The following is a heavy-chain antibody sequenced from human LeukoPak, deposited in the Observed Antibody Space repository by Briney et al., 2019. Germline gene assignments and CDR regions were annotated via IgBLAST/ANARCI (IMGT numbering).Heavy chain of an antibody. CDR3: ARVGGEYGYDFRLDY. CDR1: GYSITIGYY. D-gene: IGHD5-12*01. J-gene: IGHJ4*02. Sequence: SETLSLTCSVGGYSITIGYYWGWIRQPPGRGLEWIGYIYYSGSTNYNPSLKSRVTISVDTSKNQFSLKLSSVTAADTAVYYCARVGGEYGYDFRLDYWGQGTLVTVSS. V-gene: IGHV4-59*01. CDR2: IYYSGST.